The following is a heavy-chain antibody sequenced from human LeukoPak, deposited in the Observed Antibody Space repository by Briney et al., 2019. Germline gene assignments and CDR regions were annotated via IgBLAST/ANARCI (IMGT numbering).Heavy chain of an antibody. Sequence: GGSLRLSCAAYGFTFSSYGMHWVRQAPGKGLEWVAFIRYDGSNKYYADSVKGRFTISRDNSKNTLYLQMNSLRAEGTAVYYCAKDRGGDCYACFDYWGQGTLVTVSS. D-gene: IGHD2-21*02. CDR2: IRYDGSNK. CDR3: AKDRGGDCYACFDY. CDR1: GFTFSSYG. J-gene: IGHJ4*02. V-gene: IGHV3-30*02.